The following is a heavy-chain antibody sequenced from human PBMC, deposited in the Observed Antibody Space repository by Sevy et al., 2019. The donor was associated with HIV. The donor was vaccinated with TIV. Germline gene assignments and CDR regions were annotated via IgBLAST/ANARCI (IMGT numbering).Heavy chain of an antibody. D-gene: IGHD3-3*01. CDR1: RLTFSSSS. V-gene: IGHV3-48*02. CDR3: ARGFMGADYYYGMDV. Sequence: GGSLRLSCAASRLTFSSSSVNWVRQAPGKGLEWVSYISNSSTTIYYADSVKGRFTISRDNAKNSLYLQMNSLRDEDTAVYYCARGFMGADYYYGMDVWGQGTTVTVSS. CDR2: ISNSSTTI. J-gene: IGHJ6*02.